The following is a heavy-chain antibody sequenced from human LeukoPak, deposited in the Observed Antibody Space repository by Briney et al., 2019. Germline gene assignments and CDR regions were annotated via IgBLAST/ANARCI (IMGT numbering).Heavy chain of an antibody. CDR1: GLTFSGTY. D-gene: IGHD3-10*01. CDR3: VRAIGRGPGGHFDY. Sequence: GASLRLSCAASGLTFSGTYMSWIRQAPGKGLEWVSYISSSGTYTEYADSVKGRFTISKDNAKNALYLQMNSLRGEDTAVYYCVRAIGRGPGGHFDYWGQGTLVTVSS. J-gene: IGHJ4*02. CDR2: ISSSGTYT. V-gene: IGHV3-11*05.